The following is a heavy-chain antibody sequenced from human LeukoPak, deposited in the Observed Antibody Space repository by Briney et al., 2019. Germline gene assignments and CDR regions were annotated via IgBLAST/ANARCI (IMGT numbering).Heavy chain of an antibody. D-gene: IGHD2-2*02. CDR2: ISSSGSTI. CDR1: GFTFSDYY. CDR3: ARVPIVVVPAAITAYYYGMDV. V-gene: IGHV3-11*01. J-gene: IGHJ6*01. Sequence: GGSLRLSCAASGFTFSDYYMSWIRQAPGKGLEWVSYISSSGSTIYYADSVKGRFTISRDNAKNSLYLQMNSLRAEDTAVYYCARVPIVVVPAAITAYYYGMDVWGQGTTVTVSS.